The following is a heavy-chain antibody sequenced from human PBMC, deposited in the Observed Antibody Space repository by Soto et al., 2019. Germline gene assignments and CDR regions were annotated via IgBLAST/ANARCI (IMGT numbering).Heavy chain of an antibody. D-gene: IGHD3-10*01. V-gene: IGHV3-11*01. CDR1: GFTFSDYY. Sequence: QVQLVESGGGLVKPGGSLRLSCAASGFTFSDYYMSWIRQAPGKGLEWVSYISSSGSTIYYADSVKGRFTISRDNAKNSRDLKMNSLRAEDTAVYYWASMDKEWYFDLWGRGTLVTVSS. CDR3: ASMDKEWYFDL. CDR2: ISSSGSTI. J-gene: IGHJ2*01.